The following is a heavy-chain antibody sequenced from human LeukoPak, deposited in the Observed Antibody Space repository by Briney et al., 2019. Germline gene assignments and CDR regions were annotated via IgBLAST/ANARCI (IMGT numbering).Heavy chain of an antibody. Sequence: ASVKVSYKASGYTFTDYYIHWVRQAPGQGLEWMGWVDPDSGATNYAQKFRGRVTMTRDTSISTAYMDLSRLRSDDTAVYFCAREYYDSSGRKHAFDIWGQGTMVTVSS. D-gene: IGHD3-22*01. CDR3: AREYYDSSGRKHAFDI. V-gene: IGHV1-2*02. CDR2: VDPDSGAT. J-gene: IGHJ3*02. CDR1: GYTFTDYY.